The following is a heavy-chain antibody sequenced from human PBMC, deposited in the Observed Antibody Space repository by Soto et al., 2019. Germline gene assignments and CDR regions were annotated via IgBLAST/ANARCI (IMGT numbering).Heavy chain of an antibody. Sequence: DVQLVDSGGGLVKPGGSLRLSCAASGFTFSSYSMSWVRQAPGKGLEWVSSISSRSSSMYYADSVKGRFTISRDNAKNSLYLQMNSLRADDTAVYYCARDFYASGSDYTDYWGQGTLVTVSS. CDR1: GFTFSSYS. CDR2: ISSRSSSM. J-gene: IGHJ4*02. V-gene: IGHV3-21*02. D-gene: IGHD3-10*01. CDR3: ARDFYASGSDYTDY.